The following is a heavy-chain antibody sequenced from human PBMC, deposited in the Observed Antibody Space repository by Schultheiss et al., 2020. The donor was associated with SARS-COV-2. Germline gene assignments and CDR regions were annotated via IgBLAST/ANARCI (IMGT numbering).Heavy chain of an antibody. Sequence: GGFLRLSCAASGFTLSDYWMSWVRQAPGKGLEWVANIKQDGSEKYYVDSVKGRFTISRDNAKNSLYLQMNSLRAEDTAVYYCARDPNIVVVPAANDDYWGQGTLVTVSS. CDR2: IKQDGSEK. V-gene: IGHV3-7*01. CDR3: ARDPNIVVVPAANDDY. D-gene: IGHD2-2*01. CDR1: GFTLSDYW. J-gene: IGHJ4*02.